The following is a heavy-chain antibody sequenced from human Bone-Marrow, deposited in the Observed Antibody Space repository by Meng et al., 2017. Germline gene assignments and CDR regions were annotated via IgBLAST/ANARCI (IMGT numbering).Heavy chain of an antibody. CDR1: GFIFSNYW. Sequence: GESLKISCAAPGFIFSNYWMHWVRQAPGKGLVWVSRINGDGRSTSYADSVKGRFTISRDNAKNTVYLHMNSLRAEDTGVYYCARVGCSSTGCYGEFDYWGQGTLVTVSS. D-gene: IGHD2-2*01. V-gene: IGHV3-74*01. CDR3: ARVGCSSTGCYGEFDY. CDR2: INGDGRST. J-gene: IGHJ4*02.